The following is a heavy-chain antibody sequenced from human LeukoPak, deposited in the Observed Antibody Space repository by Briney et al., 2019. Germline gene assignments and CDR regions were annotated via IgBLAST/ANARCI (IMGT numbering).Heavy chain of an antibody. D-gene: IGHD4-17*01. CDR2: ISSSSSYI. CDR3: ARGTLGNYGDYDFDY. Sequence: PGGSLRLSCAASGFTFSSYSMNWVRQAPGKGLEWLSSISSSSSYIYYADSVKGRFTISRDNAKNSLYLQMNSLRAEDTAVYYCARGTLGNYGDYDFDYWGQGTPVTVSS. V-gene: IGHV3-21*01. J-gene: IGHJ4*02. CDR1: GFTFSSYS.